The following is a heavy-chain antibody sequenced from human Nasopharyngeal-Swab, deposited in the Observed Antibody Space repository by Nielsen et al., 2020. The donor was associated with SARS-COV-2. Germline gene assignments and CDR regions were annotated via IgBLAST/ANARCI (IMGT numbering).Heavy chain of an antibody. CDR1: AGTISSYA. CDR2: ILPFFGTA. D-gene: IGHD3-22*01. J-gene: IGHJ6*02. Sequence: SAKVSCKASAGTISSYAISWLLQAAGQGLEWRGGILPFFGTANYAQKFQGRVTITADESTSTAYLALCRLRSEDTAVYYCASPTVTVVAAYYYYGMDVWGQGTTVTVSS. V-gene: IGHV1-69*13. CDR3: ASPTVTVVAAYYYYGMDV.